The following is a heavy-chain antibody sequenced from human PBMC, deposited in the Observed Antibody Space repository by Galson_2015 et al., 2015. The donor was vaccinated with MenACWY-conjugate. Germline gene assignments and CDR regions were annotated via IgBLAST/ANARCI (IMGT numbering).Heavy chain of an antibody. Sequence: SVKVSCKAPGYIFTGYNIHWVRQAPGQGLEWMGFIRPSDAETDYAKKSQGRGTMTRDTSTSTVYMHLSSLRSEDTAVYYCARARTTGYIGDYFDYWGQGTLVTASS. CDR2: IRPSDAET. D-gene: IGHD5-24*01. J-gene: IGHJ4*02. CDR3: ARARTTGYIGDYFDY. CDR1: GYIFTGYN. V-gene: IGHV1-46*01.